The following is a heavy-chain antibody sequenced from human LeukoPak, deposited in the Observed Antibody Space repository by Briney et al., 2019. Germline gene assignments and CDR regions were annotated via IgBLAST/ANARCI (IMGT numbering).Heavy chain of an antibody. J-gene: IGHJ4*02. CDR1: GGSISSSSYY. CDR2: IYYSGST. D-gene: IGHD6-13*01. V-gene: IGHV4-39*01. CDR3: ARHRKIAAPLDY. Sequence: PSETLSPTCTGSGGSISSSSYYWGWIRQPPGKGLEWIGSIYYSGSTYYNPSLKSRVTISVDTSKNQFFPKLSSVTAADTAVYYCARHRKIAAPLDYWGQGTLVTVSS.